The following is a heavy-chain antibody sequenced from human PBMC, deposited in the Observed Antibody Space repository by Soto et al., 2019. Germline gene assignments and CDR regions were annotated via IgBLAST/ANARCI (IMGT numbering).Heavy chain of an antibody. CDR1: GFTFSSYW. CDR3: ARIAASGRGWDV. J-gene: IGHJ6*02. D-gene: IGHD6-13*01. V-gene: IGHV3-7*01. Sequence: EVQLVESGGGLVQPGGSLRLSCVDSGFTFSSYWMSWVRQAPVKGLEWVGNIKQDGSEENYVDSVKGRFTISRDNAKNSMYLQMTCLRAEDTAVYYCARIAASGRGWDVWGQGTTVVVSS. CDR2: IKQDGSEE.